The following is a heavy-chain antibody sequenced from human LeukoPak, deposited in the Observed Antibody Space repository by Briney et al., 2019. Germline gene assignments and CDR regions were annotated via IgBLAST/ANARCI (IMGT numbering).Heavy chain of an antibody. Sequence: ASVKVSCKASGYALTSYAMHWVRQAPGQRLEWIGWITAGKGNRKYSQKFQGRVTITRDTSASTAYMELSSLRSEDTAVYYCASGYLAATDYYYYGMDVWGKGTTVTVSS. D-gene: IGHD6-25*01. J-gene: IGHJ6*04. V-gene: IGHV1-3*01. CDR2: ITAGKGNR. CDR1: GYALTSYA. CDR3: ASGYLAATDYYYYGMDV.